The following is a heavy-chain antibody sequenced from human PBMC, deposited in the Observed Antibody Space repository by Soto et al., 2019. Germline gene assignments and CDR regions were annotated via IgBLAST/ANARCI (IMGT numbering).Heavy chain of an antibody. Sequence: QITLKESGPTLVRPTQTLTLTCTFSGFSFTTSAVGVGWIRQPPGKALEGLALIYWDDVKRYRPSLKSRLTITKDTYKNQVVLTMTNMDPVDTAIYYCAHRESTYMYNFDFWGQGSLVTVSS. D-gene: IGHD1-1*01. CDR1: GFSFTTSAVG. CDR3: AHRESTYMYNFDF. V-gene: IGHV2-5*02. CDR2: IYWDDVK. J-gene: IGHJ4*02.